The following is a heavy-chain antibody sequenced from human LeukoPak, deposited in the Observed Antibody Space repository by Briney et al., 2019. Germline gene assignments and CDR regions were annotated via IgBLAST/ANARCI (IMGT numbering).Heavy chain of an antibody. Sequence: GGSLRLSCAAPGFTFSSYATSWVRQAPGKGLEWVSAISGSGGSTYYADSVKGRFTISRDNAKNSLYLQMNNLRVEDTAVYYCAREEVKSFDNWGQGTLVTVSS. J-gene: IGHJ4*02. CDR1: GFTFSSYA. CDR3: AREEVKSFDN. V-gene: IGHV3-23*01. CDR2: ISGSGGST.